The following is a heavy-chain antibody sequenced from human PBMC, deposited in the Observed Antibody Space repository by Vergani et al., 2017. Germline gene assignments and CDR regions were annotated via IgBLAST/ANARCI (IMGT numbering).Heavy chain of an antibody. CDR2: IYTSGST. Sequence: QVQLQESGPGLVKPSQTLSLTCTVSGGSISSGSYYWSWIRQPAGKGLEWIGRIYTSGSTNYNPSLKSRVTISVDTSKNQFSLKLSSVTAADTAVYYCARGGFGVVITYYYYGMDVWGQGTTVTVSS. CDR3: ARGGFGVVITYYYYGMDV. J-gene: IGHJ6*02. V-gene: IGHV4-61*02. D-gene: IGHD3-3*01. CDR1: GGSISSGSYY.